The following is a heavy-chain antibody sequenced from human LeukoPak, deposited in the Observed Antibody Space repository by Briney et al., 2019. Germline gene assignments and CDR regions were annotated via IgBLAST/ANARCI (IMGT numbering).Heavy chain of an antibody. J-gene: IGHJ4*02. Sequence: GGSLRLSCAASGFIFSIYNMNWVRQAPGKGLEWVSYISSSGSTIYYADSVKGRFTISRDNAKNSLSLQMNSLRAEDTAVYYCARVSRRYCSGGSCTLFDYWGQGTLVTVSS. CDR1: GFIFSIYN. V-gene: IGHV3-48*01. CDR2: ISSSGSTI. D-gene: IGHD2-15*01. CDR3: ARVSRRYCSGGSCTLFDY.